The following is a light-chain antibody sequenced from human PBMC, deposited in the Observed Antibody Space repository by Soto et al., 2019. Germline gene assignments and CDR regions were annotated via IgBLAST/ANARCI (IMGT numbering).Light chain of an antibody. CDR2: AAS. Sequence: ASRRTQSPSSFSASTGDRVTITCRASQGISSYLAWYQQKPGKAPKLLIYAASNLQSGVPSRFSGSGSGTDFTLTISSLQPEDFATYFCQQSYSTPPWTFGQGTKVDIK. J-gene: IGKJ1*01. CDR1: QGISSY. V-gene: IGKV1-8*01. CDR3: QQSYSTPPWT.